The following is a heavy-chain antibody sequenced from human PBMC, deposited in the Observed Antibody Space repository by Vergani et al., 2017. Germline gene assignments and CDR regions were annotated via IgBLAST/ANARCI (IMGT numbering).Heavy chain of an antibody. Sequence: EVQLVESGGGLVQPGGSLRLSCAASGFTVSSNYMSWVRQAPGKGLEWVSVINSGGSTYDADSVKGRFTIARDNPKNTLYLQMNSLRAEDTAVYYCASELRSYYYYYGMDVWGQGTTVTVSS. V-gene: IGHV3-66*02. J-gene: IGHJ6*02. CDR3: ASELRSYYYYYGMDV. CDR2: INSGGST. D-gene: IGHD1-7*01. CDR1: GFTVSSNY.